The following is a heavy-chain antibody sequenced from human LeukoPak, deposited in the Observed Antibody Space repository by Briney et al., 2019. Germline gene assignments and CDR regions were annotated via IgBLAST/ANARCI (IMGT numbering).Heavy chain of an antibody. V-gene: IGHV4-38-2*02. D-gene: IGHD6-19*01. CDR1: GYSISSGYY. Sequence: SETLSLTCTVSGYSISSGYYWGWIRQPPGKGLEWIGSIYYSGSTYYNPSLKSRVTISVDTSKSQFSLKLSSVTAADTAVYYCARHRYSSGWRVFDYWGQGTLVTVSS. CDR3: ARHRYSSGWRVFDY. J-gene: IGHJ4*02. CDR2: IYYSGST.